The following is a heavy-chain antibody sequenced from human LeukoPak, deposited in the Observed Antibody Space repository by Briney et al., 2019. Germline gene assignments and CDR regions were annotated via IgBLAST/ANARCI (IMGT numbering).Heavy chain of an antibody. CDR2: IYSGGST. J-gene: IGHJ6*02. CDR3: AREGGDLLGETAPRDYYYYGMDV. D-gene: IGHD5-18*01. CDR1: GFTVSSNY. V-gene: IGHV3-66*01. Sequence: GGSLRLSCAASGFTVSSNYKSWVRQAPGKGLEWVSVIYSGGSTYYADSVKGRFTISRDNSKNTLYLQMNSLRAEDTAVYYCAREGGDLLGETAPRDYYYYGMDVWGQGTTVTVSS.